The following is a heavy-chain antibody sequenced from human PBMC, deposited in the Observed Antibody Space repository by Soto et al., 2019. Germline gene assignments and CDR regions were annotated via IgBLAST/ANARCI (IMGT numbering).Heavy chain of an antibody. D-gene: IGHD1-26*01. CDR2: TSHDGSNK. CDR1: GFTFSSYG. CDR3: AKDRLRGGFLTTATTNGMDV. V-gene: IGHV3-30*18. Sequence: QVQLVESGGGVVQPGRSLRLSCAASGFTFSSYGMHWVRQAPGKGLEWVALTSHDGSNKYYVDSVKGRFTISRDNSKNPLFLQMNSLRAGDTAVYYCAKDRLRGGFLTTATTNGMDVWGQGTTVTVSS. J-gene: IGHJ6*02.